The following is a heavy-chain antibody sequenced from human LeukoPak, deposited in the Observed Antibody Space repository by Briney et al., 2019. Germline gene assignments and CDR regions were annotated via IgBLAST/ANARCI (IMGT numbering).Heavy chain of an antibody. V-gene: IGHV3-74*01. CDR3: ARDFGGPRASDY. Sequence: GGSLRLSCAASGFTFSYFWMHWFSQTPGKELVWVSCTNTDGSYSSYADSVKGRFTISRDNVRNTLYLQMSSLRAEDSAVYYCARDFGGPRASDYWGQGISVTVSS. D-gene: IGHD3-10*01. CDR1: GFTFSYFW. CDR2: TNTDGSYS. J-gene: IGHJ4*02.